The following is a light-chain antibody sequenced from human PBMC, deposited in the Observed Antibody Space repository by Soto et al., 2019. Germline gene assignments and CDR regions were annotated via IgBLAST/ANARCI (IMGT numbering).Light chain of an antibody. CDR2: GSS. CDR1: QSISSD. V-gene: IGKV3-15*01. CDR3: QQYNNWPIT. Sequence: EIVMTQSPATLSVSPGERATLSCRASQSISSDLAWYQQKPGQAPRLLFYGSSTRATGIPARFSGSGSGTEFTLTISSLQSEDFAVYHCQQYNNWPITFGQGTRLDIE. J-gene: IGKJ5*01.